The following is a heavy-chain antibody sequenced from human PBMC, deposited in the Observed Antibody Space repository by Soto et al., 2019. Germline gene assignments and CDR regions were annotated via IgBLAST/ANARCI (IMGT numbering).Heavy chain of an antibody. Sequence: QVQLVESGGGLVKPGGSLRLSCAASGFTFSDYYMSWIRQAPGKGLEWVSYISSSGSTIYYADSVKGRFTISRDNAKNSLYLQMNSLRAEDTAVYYCARGPPYCSSTSCYAGTYYYYYYYMDVWGKGTTVTVSS. CDR3: ARGPPYCSSTSCYAGTYYYYYYYMDV. V-gene: IGHV3-11*01. CDR2: ISSSGSTI. D-gene: IGHD2-2*01. J-gene: IGHJ6*03. CDR1: GFTFSDYY.